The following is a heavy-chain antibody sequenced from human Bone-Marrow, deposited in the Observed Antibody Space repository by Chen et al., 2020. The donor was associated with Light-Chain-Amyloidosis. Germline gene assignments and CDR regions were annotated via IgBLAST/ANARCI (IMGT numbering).Heavy chain of an antibody. V-gene: IGHV3-23*04. CDR3: AKDISYDDILPGYPADAFDI. D-gene: IGHD3-9*01. CDR1: GFAFSSYA. J-gene: IGHJ3*02. CDR2: ISGSGGSR. Sequence: EVQLVESGGGLLQRGGSLRLSCAASGFAFSSYAMSWVRQAPGKGVEGVSTISGSGGSRYYGDSVKGRLTISRDNSKHALFLQMNSLRAEDTAVYYCAKDISYDDILPGYPADAFDIWGQGTMVTVSS.